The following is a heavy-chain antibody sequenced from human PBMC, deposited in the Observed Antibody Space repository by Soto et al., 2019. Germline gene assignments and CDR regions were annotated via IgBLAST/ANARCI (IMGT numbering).Heavy chain of an antibody. Sequence: PGGSLRLSCAASGFTFSSYGMHWVRQAPGKGLEWVAVISYDGSNKYYADSVKGRFTISRDNSKNTLYLQMNSLRAEDTAVYYCAKVPGHSGYDRIGGYWGQGTLVTVSS. V-gene: IGHV3-30*18. D-gene: IGHD5-12*01. CDR1: GFTFSSYG. CDR2: ISYDGSNK. J-gene: IGHJ4*02. CDR3: AKVPGHSGYDRIGGY.